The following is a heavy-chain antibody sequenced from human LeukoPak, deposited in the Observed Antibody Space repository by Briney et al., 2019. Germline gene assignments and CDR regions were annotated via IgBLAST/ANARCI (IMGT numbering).Heavy chain of an antibody. J-gene: IGHJ5*02. CDR3: ARGGHCSSTSCYRSEFDP. CDR1: GYTFTSCD. V-gene: IGHV1-8*03. Sequence: GASVKVSCKASGYTFTSCDINWVRQATGQGLEWMGWMNPNSGNTGYAQKFQGRVTITRNTSISTAYMELSSLRSEDTAVYYCARGGHCSSTSCYRSEFDPWGQGTLVTVSS. CDR2: MNPNSGNT. D-gene: IGHD2-2*01.